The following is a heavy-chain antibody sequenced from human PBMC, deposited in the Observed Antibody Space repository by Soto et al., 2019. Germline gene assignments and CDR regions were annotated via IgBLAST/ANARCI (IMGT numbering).Heavy chain of an antibody. Sequence: QVQLVQSGAEVKKPGASVKVSCKASGYTFTNYYMHWVRQAPGQGLEWMGLINPSGGSTSYAQNFKGRVTMTRDTSTSTVYMELSSLRSEDTAVYYCARDNRGTVGATPEYYFDYWGKGTLVTVSS. J-gene: IGHJ4*02. CDR3: ARDNRGTVGATPEYYFDY. D-gene: IGHD1-26*01. CDR2: INPSGGST. CDR1: GYTFTNYY. V-gene: IGHV1-46*01.